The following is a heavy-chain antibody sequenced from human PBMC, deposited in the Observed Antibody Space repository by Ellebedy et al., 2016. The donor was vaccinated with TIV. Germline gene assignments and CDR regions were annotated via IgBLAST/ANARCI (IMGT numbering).Heavy chain of an antibody. V-gene: IGHV3-30*09. Sequence: GGSLRLSXVVSGFSLKTYLMHWVRKAPGKGLEWVDGISYDGSFTYYADSVRGRFAISRDNSKNTLYLQINSLRTNDTAVYFCARDLVGSHYNHWGQGTLVIVSS. J-gene: IGHJ4*02. CDR2: ISYDGSFT. CDR1: GFSLKTYL. D-gene: IGHD1-26*01. CDR3: ARDLVGSHYNH.